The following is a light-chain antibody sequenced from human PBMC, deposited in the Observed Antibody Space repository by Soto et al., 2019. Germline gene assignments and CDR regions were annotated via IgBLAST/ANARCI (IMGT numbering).Light chain of an antibody. V-gene: IGLV2-11*02. CDR1: SSDVGGYYY. CDR3: YSYAGSYTGYV. Sequence: QSVLTQPRSVSGSPGQSVTISCTGTSSDVGGYYYVSWFQQHPGKARKLLIYDVNNRPSGVPDPFSASKSGTTASLNVCGLQVEDEGDYYCYSYAGSYTGYVFGTATKLTVL. J-gene: IGLJ1*01. CDR2: DVN.